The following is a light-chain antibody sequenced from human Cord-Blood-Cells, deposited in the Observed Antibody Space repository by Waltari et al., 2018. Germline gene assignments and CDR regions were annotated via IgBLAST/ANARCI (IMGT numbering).Light chain of an antibody. V-gene: IGLV2-11*01. CDR1: SSDVGGYNY. Sequence: QSALTQPRSVSGSPGQSVTISCTGTSSDVGGYNYVSWYQQHPSRAPELMIYDVSKRPSGGPYRFSGSKSGNTSSLTISGLQAEDEADYYCCSYAGSYTWVFGGGTRLPGL. J-gene: IGLJ3*02. CDR3: CSYAGSYTWV. CDR2: DVS.